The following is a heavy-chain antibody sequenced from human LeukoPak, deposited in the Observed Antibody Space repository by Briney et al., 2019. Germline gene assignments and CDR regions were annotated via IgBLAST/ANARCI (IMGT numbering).Heavy chain of an antibody. CDR2: IDPSDSET. CDR1: EYTLTSYW. V-gene: IGHV5-51*01. CDR3: ARQTAMGRSGDY. Sequence: GESLKSSCKASEYTLTSYWIGWVRQMPGKGLEGLGIIDPSDSETRYTPSFQGQVTISVDKSLTTADLQWNSLKASDTAMYYCARQTAMGRSGDYWGQGTLVTVSS. J-gene: IGHJ4*02. D-gene: IGHD5-18*01.